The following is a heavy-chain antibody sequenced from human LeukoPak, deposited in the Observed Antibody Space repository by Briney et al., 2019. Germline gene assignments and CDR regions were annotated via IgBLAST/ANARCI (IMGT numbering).Heavy chain of an antibody. Sequence: ASVKVSCKASGGTFSSYAISWVRQAPGQGLEWMGGIIPIFGTANYAQKFQGRVTITTAESTSTAYMELSSLRSGDTAVYYCARGHSSSWYPYYYMDVWGKGTTVTVSS. J-gene: IGHJ6*03. CDR1: GGTFSSYA. CDR3: ARGHSSSWYPYYYMDV. CDR2: IIPIFGTA. D-gene: IGHD6-13*01. V-gene: IGHV1-69*05.